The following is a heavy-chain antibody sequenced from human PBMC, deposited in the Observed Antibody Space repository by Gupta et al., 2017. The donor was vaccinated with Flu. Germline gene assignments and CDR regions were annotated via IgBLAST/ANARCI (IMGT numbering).Heavy chain of an antibody. CDR2: INRDGSVI. D-gene: IGHD4-17*01. CDR3: ARDVGSGDYDS. J-gene: IGHJ5*01. Sequence: EVQLVESGGGLVQPGGSLRLSCGASGFTLRDYWMRWVRQAPGKGPELVANINRDGSVINYMDFVRGRFTISRDNAKNAVYFQMNSLRVDDTAVYYCARDVGSGDYDSWGQGTLVTVSS. CDR1: GFTLRDYW. V-gene: IGHV3-7*01.